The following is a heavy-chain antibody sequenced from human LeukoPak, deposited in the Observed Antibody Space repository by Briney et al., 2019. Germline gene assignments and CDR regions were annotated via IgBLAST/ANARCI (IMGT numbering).Heavy chain of an antibody. CDR2: ISGSGGST. V-gene: IGHV3-23*01. D-gene: IGHD6-13*01. CDR3: ASQQGIAAAGTDY. J-gene: IGHJ4*02. Sequence: GGSLRLSCAASGFTFSNYAMSWVRQAPGRGLEWVSAISGSGGSTYYADSVKGRFTISRDNSKNTLYLQMNSLRAEDTSLYYCASQQGIAAAGTDYWGQGTLVTVSS. CDR1: GFTFSNYA.